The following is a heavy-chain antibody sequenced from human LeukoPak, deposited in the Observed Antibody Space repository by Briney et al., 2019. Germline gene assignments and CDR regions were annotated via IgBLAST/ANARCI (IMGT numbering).Heavy chain of an antibody. Sequence: GGSLRLSCAASGFTFNNYEMHWVRQTAGKGLEWVSAVGIAGDTYYAGSVKGRFSISRDNAESSLFLQMNSLRAGDTAVYYCAREGRMGTADAFDVWGQGTMVTVSS. CDR3: AREGRMGTADAFDV. J-gene: IGHJ3*01. CDR1: GFTFNNYE. CDR2: VGIAGDT. V-gene: IGHV3-13*01. D-gene: IGHD1-14*01.